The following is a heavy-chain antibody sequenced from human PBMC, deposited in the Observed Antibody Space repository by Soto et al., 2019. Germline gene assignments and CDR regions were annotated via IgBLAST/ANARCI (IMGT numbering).Heavy chain of an antibody. Sequence: QVQLVQSGAEVKKPGASVKVSCKASGYTFTGYYMHWVRQAPGQGLEWMGWINPNSGGTNYAQKFQGWVTMTRDTHIXXAXKVXSRLRSDATAVYYCARDPALGSSSGGSCYSLAFDHWGQGTLVTVSS. CDR2: INPNSGGT. D-gene: IGHD2-15*01. V-gene: IGHV1-2*04. J-gene: IGHJ4*02. CDR3: ARDPALGSSSGGSCYSLAFDH. CDR1: GYTFTGYY.